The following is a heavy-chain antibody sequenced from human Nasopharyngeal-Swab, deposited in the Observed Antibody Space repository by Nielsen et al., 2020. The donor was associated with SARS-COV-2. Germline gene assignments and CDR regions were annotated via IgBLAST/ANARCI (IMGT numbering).Heavy chain of an antibody. CDR1: GGSFSGYY. CDR3: ARDGKGQQLAYYYYYYMDV. Sequence: SQTLSLACAVYGGSFSGYYWSWIRQPPGKGLEWIGSIYYSGSTYYNPSLKSRVTISVDTSKNQFSLKLSSVTAADTAVYYCARDGKGQQLAYYYYYYMDVWGKGTTVTVSS. J-gene: IGHJ6*03. D-gene: IGHD6-13*01. V-gene: IGHV4-34*01. CDR2: IYYSGST.